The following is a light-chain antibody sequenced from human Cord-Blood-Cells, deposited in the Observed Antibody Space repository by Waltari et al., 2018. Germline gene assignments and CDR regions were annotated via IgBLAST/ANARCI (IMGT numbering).Light chain of an antibody. J-gene: IGKJ5*01. CDR3: QQYDNLPRSA. CDR2: DAS. CDR1: KDISNY. Sequence: DIQMTQSPSSLSASVGDRVTITCQASKDISNYLNWYQQKPGKAPKLLIYDASNLETGVPSRFSGSGSGTDFTFTISSLQPEDIATYYCQQYDNLPRSAFGQGTRLEIK. V-gene: IGKV1-33*01.